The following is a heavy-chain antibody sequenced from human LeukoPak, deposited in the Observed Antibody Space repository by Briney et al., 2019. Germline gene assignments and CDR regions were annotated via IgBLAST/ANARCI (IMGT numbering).Heavy chain of an antibody. CDR1: GFTISVYA. CDR2: ISGSGGDT. Sequence: SGGSLRLSCAVSGFTISVYAMSWVRQAPGKGLEWVSAISGSGGDTFYADSVKGRFTISRDNSKNTLFLQMNSLRAEDTALYYCANYSYYYDSSANYGWFDPWGQGTLVTVSS. J-gene: IGHJ5*02. V-gene: IGHV3-23*01. D-gene: IGHD3-22*01. CDR3: ANYSYYYDSSANYGWFDP.